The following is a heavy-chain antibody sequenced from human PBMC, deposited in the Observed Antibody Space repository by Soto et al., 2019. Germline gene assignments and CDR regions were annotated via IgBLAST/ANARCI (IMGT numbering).Heavy chain of an antibody. J-gene: IGHJ4*02. V-gene: IGHV2-5*02. D-gene: IGHD6-19*01. CDR3: AHGLGGIGVAGTFDY. CDR1: GFSLSTSGVG. Sequence: QITLKESGPTLVKPTQTLTLTCTFSGFSLSTSGVGVGWIRQPPGKALEWLARIYWDDDKRYSPSLKSRLTNTKDTSKNQVVLTITNMVPVDTATNYCAHGLGGIGVAGTFDYWGQGTLVTVSS. CDR2: IYWDDDK.